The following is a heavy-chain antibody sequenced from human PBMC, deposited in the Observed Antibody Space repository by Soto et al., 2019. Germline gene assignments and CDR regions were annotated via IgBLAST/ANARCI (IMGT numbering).Heavy chain of an antibody. CDR2: IYYSGST. V-gene: IGHV4-59*01. Sequence: QVQLQESGPGLVKPSETLFLTCTVSGGSISSYYWSWIRQPPGKGLEWIGYIYYSGSTNYNPSLKSRVTIAVDTSKNQFSLKLSSVTAADTAVYYCARVGPIAGYYYYYGMDVWGQGTTVTVSS. J-gene: IGHJ6*02. CDR1: GGSISSYY. CDR3: ARVGPIAGYYYYYGMDV. D-gene: IGHD6-13*01.